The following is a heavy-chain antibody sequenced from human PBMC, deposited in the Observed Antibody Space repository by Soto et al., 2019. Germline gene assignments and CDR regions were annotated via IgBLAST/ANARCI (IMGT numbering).Heavy chain of an antibody. D-gene: IGHD3-22*01. CDR2: IYSSGST. Sequence: EVLLVESGGDLIQPGGYLRLSCAASGFTVSSNDMSWVRQAPGKGLEWVSLIYSSGSTHYADSVKGRFTIARDNSKNTGHLQMNTLRAEDTAVYYCAGRPLNSKGAYWGQGTLVPVSS. J-gene: IGHJ4*02. CDR3: AGRPLNSKGAY. V-gene: IGHV3-53*01. CDR1: GFTVSSND.